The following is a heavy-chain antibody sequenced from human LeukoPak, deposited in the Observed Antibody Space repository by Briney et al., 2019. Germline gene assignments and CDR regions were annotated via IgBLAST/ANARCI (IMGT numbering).Heavy chain of an antibody. D-gene: IGHD6-6*01. CDR1: GFTFSSYS. CDR2: ISSSSSYI. CDR3: ARALRSIAARAHPKYYYYYYMDV. J-gene: IGHJ6*03. V-gene: IGHV3-21*01. Sequence: GGSLRLSCAASGFTFSSYSMNWVRQAPGKELEWVSSISSSSSYIYYADSVKGRFTISRDNAKNSLYLQMNSLRAEDTAVYYCARALRSIAARAHPKYYYYYYMDVWGKGTTVTVFS.